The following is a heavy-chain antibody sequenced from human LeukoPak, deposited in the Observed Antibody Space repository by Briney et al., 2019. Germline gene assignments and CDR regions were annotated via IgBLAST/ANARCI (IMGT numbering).Heavy chain of an antibody. CDR3: ARVYPYYYDSSGYSEAGYFGY. J-gene: IGHJ4*02. D-gene: IGHD3-22*01. Sequence: GGSLRLSCAASGFTFDDYGMSWVRQAPGKGLEWVSGINWNGGSTGYADSVKGRFTISRDNAKNSLYLQMNSLRAEDTALYYCARVYPYYYDSSGYSEAGYFGYWGQGTLVTVSS. CDR2: INWNGGST. CDR1: GFTFDDYG. V-gene: IGHV3-20*04.